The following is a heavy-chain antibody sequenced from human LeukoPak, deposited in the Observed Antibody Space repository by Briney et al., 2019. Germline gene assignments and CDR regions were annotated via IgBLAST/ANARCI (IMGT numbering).Heavy chain of an antibody. CDR1: GFTFDDYA. CDR2: ISWNSGSI. D-gene: IGHD6-13*01. V-gene: IGHV3-9*01. J-gene: IGHJ4*02. CDR3: AKDSSSRGFDY. Sequence: GGSLRLSCAASGFTFDDYAMHWVRQAPGKGLEWVSGISWNSGSISYADSVKGRFTISRDNAKNSLYLQMNSLRAEDTALYYCAKDSSSRGFDYWGQGTLVTVSS.